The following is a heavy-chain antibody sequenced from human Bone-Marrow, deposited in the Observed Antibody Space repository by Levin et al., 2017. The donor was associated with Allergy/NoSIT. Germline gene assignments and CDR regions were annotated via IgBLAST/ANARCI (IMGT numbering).Heavy chain of an antibody. CDR3: ARDLLTSGDHFPQGKYWYFDL. CDR1: GGSISSGGYY. CDR2: IYYSGST. D-gene: IGHD7-27*01. J-gene: IGHJ2*01. Sequence: SETLSLTCTVSGGSISSGGYYWSWIRQHPGKGLEWIGYIYYSGSTYYNPSLKSRVTISVDTSKNQFSLKLSSVTAADTAVYYCARDLLTSGDHFPQGKYWYFDLWGRGTLVTVSS. V-gene: IGHV4-31*03.